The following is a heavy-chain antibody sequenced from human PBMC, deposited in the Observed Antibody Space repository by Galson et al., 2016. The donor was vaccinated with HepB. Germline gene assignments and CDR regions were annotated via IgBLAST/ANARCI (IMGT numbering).Heavy chain of an antibody. CDR1: GFSLSTSGVG. J-gene: IGHJ3*02. Sequence: PALVKPTQTLTLTCTFSGFSLSTSGVGVGWIRQPPGKALEWLALIYWDDDKLYSPSLKSRLTITKDTSKNQVVLTMTNMDPVETATYYCAHTNCNGVVKTFDIWSQGTMVTVSS. V-gene: IGHV2-5*02. CDR3: AHTNCNGVVKTFDI. CDR2: IYWDDDK. D-gene: IGHD1-1*01.